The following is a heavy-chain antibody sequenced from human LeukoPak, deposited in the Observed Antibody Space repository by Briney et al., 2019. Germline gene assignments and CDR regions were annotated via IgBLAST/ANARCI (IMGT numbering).Heavy chain of an antibody. V-gene: IGHV3-7*01. J-gene: IGHJ4*02. CDR1: GFTFSSYA. CDR2: IKQDGSEK. CDR3: ARDRQWLGFDY. D-gene: IGHD6-19*01. Sequence: PGGSLRLSCAASGFTFSSYAMSWVRQAPGKGLEWVANIKQDGSEKYYVDSVKGRFTISRDNAKNSLYLQMNSLRAEDTAVYYCARDRQWLGFDYWGQGTLATVS.